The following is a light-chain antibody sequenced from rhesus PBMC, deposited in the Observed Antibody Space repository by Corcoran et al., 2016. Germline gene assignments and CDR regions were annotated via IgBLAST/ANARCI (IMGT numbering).Light chain of an antibody. V-gene: IGKV2S9*01. CDR3: MQGTHWPLS. J-gene: IGKJ4*01. CDR2: QVS. Sequence: DVVMTQFPLSLPVTLGQPASISCRSSQSLVDSDGKTYLSWLQQKPGQHPRRLIYQVSDRDSGVPDRFSGSGAGTDFTLKISRVEAEDVGIYYSMQGTHWPLSFGGGTKVEIK. CDR1: QSLVDSDGKTY.